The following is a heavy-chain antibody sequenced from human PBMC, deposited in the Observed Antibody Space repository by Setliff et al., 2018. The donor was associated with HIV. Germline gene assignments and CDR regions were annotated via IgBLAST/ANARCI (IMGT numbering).Heavy chain of an antibody. CDR2: IGGSTGST. Sequence: GGSLRLSCAASGFAFDNYCMTWVRQAPGKGLEWVSAIGGSTGSTYYADSVKGRFTISTDNSKNTLYLQMNSLRAEDTAVYYCARGPTTVTNYYYYYMDVWGKGTTVTVSS. J-gene: IGHJ6*03. D-gene: IGHD4-17*01. CDR3: ARGPTTVTNYYYYYMDV. CDR1: GFAFDNYC. V-gene: IGHV3-23*01.